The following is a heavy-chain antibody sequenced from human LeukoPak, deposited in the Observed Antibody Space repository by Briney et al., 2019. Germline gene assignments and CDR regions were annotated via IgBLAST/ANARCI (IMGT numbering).Heavy chain of an antibody. J-gene: IGHJ3*02. Sequence: GESLKISCKGSGYSFTSYWNGWVRQMPGKGLEWMGIIYPGDSDTRYSPSFQGQVTISADKSISTAYLQWSSLKASDTAMYYCAGSTLTTDDAFDIWGQGTMVTVSS. CDR2: IYPGDSDT. CDR1: GYSFTSYW. D-gene: IGHD4/OR15-4a*01. V-gene: IGHV5-51*01. CDR3: AGSTLTTDDAFDI.